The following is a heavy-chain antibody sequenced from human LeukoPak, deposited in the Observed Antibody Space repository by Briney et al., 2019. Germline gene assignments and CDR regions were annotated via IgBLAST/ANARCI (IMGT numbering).Heavy chain of an antibody. CDR3: ARDLCGGDCYSYFDY. CDR1: GYTFTDYF. J-gene: IGHJ4*02. D-gene: IGHD2-21*02. V-gene: IGHV1-2*03. Sequence: GASVKVSCKASGYTFTDYFIHWVQQAPGQGLEWMGWINPNSGDAKYAQKFQGRVTMTRDTSIKTPYMDLSRLRSDDTAVYFCARDLCGGDCYSYFDYWGQGTLVTVSS. CDR2: INPNSGDA.